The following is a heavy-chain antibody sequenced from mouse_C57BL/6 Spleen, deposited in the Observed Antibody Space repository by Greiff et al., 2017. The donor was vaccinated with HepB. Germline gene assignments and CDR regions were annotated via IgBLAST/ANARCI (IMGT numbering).Heavy chain of an antibody. J-gene: IGHJ1*03. Sequence: QVQLKQSGAELVMPGASVKLSCKASGYTFTSYWMHWVKQRPGQGLEWIGEIDPSDSYTNYNQKFKGKSTLTVDKSSSTAYMQLSSLTSEDSAVYYCASRGDYDGWYFDVWGTGTTVTVSS. V-gene: IGHV1-69*01. CDR3: ASRGDYDGWYFDV. CDR1: GYTFTSYW. D-gene: IGHD2-4*01. CDR2: IDPSDSYT.